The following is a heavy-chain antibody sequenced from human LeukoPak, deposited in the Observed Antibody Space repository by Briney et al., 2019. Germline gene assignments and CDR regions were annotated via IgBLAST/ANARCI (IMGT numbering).Heavy chain of an antibody. CDR1: GFTFSSYA. V-gene: IGHV3-23*01. CDR2: ISGSGGST. D-gene: IGHD1-26*01. CDR3: AKDSLVGATTLKEYYFDY. J-gene: IGHJ4*02. Sequence: PGGSLRLSCAASGFTFSSYAMSWVRQAPGKGLEWVSAISGSGGSTYYADSVKGRFTISRDNSKNTLYLQMNSLRAEDTAVYYCAKDSLVGATTLKEYYFDYWGQGTLVTVSS.